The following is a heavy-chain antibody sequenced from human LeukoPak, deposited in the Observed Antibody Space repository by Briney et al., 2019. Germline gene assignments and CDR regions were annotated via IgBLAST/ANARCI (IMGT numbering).Heavy chain of an antibody. J-gene: IGHJ3*02. CDR1: GFTFGSYW. Sequence: GGSLRLSCAASGFTFGSYWMHWVRQAPGKGLVWVSRINSDGSSTSYADSVKGRFTISRDNAKNTLYLQMNSLRAEDTAVYYCARDIEDGDYADAFDIWGQGTMVTVSS. CDR2: INSDGSST. CDR3: ARDIEDGDYADAFDI. V-gene: IGHV3-74*01. D-gene: IGHD4-17*01.